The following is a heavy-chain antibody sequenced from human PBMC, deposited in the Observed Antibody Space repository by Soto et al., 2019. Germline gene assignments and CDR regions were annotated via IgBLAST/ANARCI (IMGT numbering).Heavy chain of an antibody. D-gene: IGHD2-2*02. J-gene: IGHJ4*02. CDR2: INHSGST. V-gene: IGHV4-34*01. CDR1: GGSFSGYY. Sequence: SETLSLTCAVYGGSFSGYYWSWIRQPPGKGLEWIGEINHSGSTNYNPSLKSRVTISVDTSKNQFSLKLSSVTAADTAVYYCARGTVPTAIQIDYWGQGTLVTVSS. CDR3: ARGTVPTAIQIDY.